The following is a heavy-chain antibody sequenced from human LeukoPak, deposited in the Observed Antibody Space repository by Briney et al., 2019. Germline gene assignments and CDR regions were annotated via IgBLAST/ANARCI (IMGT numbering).Heavy chain of an antibody. CDR1: GYTFTSYA. CDR3: ARSIVVVTAVSHFDY. J-gene: IGHJ4*02. D-gene: IGHD2-21*02. Sequence: GASVKVSCKASGYTFTSYAISWVRQAPGQGLEWMGWISAYNGNTNYAQKLQGRVTMTTDTCTSTDYLELRSLRSDDTAVYYCARSIVVVTAVSHFDYWGQGTLVTVSS. V-gene: IGHV1-18*01. CDR2: ISAYNGNT.